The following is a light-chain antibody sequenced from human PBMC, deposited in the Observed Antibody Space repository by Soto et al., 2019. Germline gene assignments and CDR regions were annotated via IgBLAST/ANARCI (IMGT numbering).Light chain of an antibody. J-gene: IGLJ3*02. CDR1: SSDVSAYNY. Sequence: QSALTQPASVSGSPGQSITISCTGTSSDVSAYNYVSWYQQHPGKAPKLMIYEVSNRPSGVSNRFSGSKSGNTASLTISGLQAEDEADYYCSSFTSSILWVFGGGTQLTVL. CDR2: EVS. V-gene: IGLV2-14*01. CDR3: SSFTSSILWV.